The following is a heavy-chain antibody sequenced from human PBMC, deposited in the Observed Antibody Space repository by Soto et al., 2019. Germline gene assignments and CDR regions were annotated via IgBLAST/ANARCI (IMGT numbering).Heavy chain of an antibody. CDR1: GGSVSSGSYY. CDR3: ASQLGYCISNSCYAWFEP. CDR2: IYYSGST. V-gene: IGHV4-61*01. J-gene: IGHJ5*02. D-gene: IGHD2-2*01. Sequence: PSETLSLTCAVSGGSVSSGSYYWSWIRQPPGKGLEWIGYIYYSGSTNYNPSLKSRVTISVDTSKNQFSLKLSSVTAADTAVYYCASQLGYCISNSCYAWFEPWGQGTLVTVSS.